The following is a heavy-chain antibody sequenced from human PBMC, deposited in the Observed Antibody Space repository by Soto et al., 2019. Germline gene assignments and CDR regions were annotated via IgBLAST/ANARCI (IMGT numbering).Heavy chain of an antibody. CDR3: AIGATIVAFYYYYGMDV. V-gene: IGHV1-69*01. Sequence: QVQLVQSGADVKQPGSSVRVSCKASGGPLSSYTVSWVRQAPGQGLEWMGGIIPISGTANYAQSIQGRVTITADESTSTAYLDLSSLRSDASAVYYCAIGATIVAFYYYYGMDVWGQGTTVTVSS. CDR2: IIPISGTA. J-gene: IGHJ6*02. CDR1: GGPLSSYT. D-gene: IGHD5-12*01.